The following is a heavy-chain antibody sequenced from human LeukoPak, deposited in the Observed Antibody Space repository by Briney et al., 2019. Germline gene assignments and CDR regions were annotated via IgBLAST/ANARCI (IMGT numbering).Heavy chain of an antibody. D-gene: IGHD5-18*01. CDR3: ARDVGYSYGLDY. J-gene: IGHJ4*02. Sequence: GGSLRLSCAASGFTFSNAWMSWVRQAPGKGPEWVATINPGGSEKDYVDSLKGRFTISRDNAENSVSLQMSTLGAEDTAVYYCARDVGYSYGLDYWGQGTLVTVSS. V-gene: IGHV3-7*05. CDR2: INPGGSEK. CDR1: GFTFSNAW.